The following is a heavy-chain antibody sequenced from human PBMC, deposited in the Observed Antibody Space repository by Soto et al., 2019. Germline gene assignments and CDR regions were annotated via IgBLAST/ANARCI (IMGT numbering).Heavy chain of an antibody. CDR3: AKVFYYYDSSGYYYFDY. J-gene: IGHJ4*02. CDR2: ISGSGSTI. D-gene: IGHD3-22*01. V-gene: IGHV3-23*01. Sequence: GGSLRLSCAASGFTFSSYAVSWVRQAPGKGPEWISSISGSGSTIYCADPVKGRFTISRDNSKNTLYLQMSSLRAEDTAVYYCAKVFYYYDSSGYYYFDYWGQGTLVTVSS. CDR1: GFTFSSYA.